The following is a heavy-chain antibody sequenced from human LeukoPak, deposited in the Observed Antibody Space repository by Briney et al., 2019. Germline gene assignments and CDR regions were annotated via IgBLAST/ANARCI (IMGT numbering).Heavy chain of an antibody. CDR1: GLTFSTSG. D-gene: IGHD1-14*01. CDR3: ATETNGRHYDY. V-gene: IGHV3-21*06. Sequence: GGSLRLSCTASGLTFSTSGFNWVRQAPGKGLEWVASIGPTGSDRYHADSIKGRFTISRDNAHNVLYLQMNSLRAEDTAVYYCATETNGRHYDYWGQGTLLTVSS. J-gene: IGHJ4*02. CDR2: IGPTGSDR.